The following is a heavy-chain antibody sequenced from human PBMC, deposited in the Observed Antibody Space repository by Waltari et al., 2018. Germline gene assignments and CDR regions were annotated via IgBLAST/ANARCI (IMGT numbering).Heavy chain of an antibody. Sequence: QVQLVESGGGVVQPVRSLRLSCAASDFTFRFYAMHWVRQAPGKGGAWVAIISNNARNIDYVDSVKGRFTISRDNAKKMLDLQMNSLRAEHTAVYYCARDYCDRTNCHGMDAWGQGTTVTVSS. CDR3: ARDYCDRTNCHGMDA. CDR2: ISNNARNI. D-gene: IGHD3-22*01. V-gene: IGHV3-30*16. CDR1: DFTFRFYA. J-gene: IGHJ6*02.